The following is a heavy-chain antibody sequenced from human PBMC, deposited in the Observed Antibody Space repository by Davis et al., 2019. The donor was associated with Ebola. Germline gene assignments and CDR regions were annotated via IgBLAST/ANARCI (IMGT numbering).Heavy chain of an antibody. Sequence: PGGSLRLSCAASGFTSSNAWMNWVRQAPGKGLEWVGRIKSKTDGWTIDYAAPVKGRFIISRDDSKNTLYLQMNSLKTEDTAVYYCVKWSYARFDYWGQGTLVTVSS. CDR3: VKWSYARFDY. D-gene: IGHD1-26*01. CDR2: IKSKTDGWTI. CDR1: GFTSSNAW. V-gene: IGHV3-15*01. J-gene: IGHJ4*02.